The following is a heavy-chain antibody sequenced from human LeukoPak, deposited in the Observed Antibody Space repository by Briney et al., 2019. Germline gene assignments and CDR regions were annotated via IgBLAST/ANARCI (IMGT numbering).Heavy chain of an antibody. CDR1: GGSFSGYY. D-gene: IGHD3-3*01. CDR3: ARDRPFYDFWSGYPNKFDY. J-gene: IGHJ4*02. Sequence: SETLSLTCAVYGGSFSGYYWSWIRQPPGKGLGWIGEINHSGSTNYNPSLKSRVTISVDTSKNQFSLKLSSVTAADTAVCYCARDRPFYDFWSGYPNKFDYWGQGTLVTVSS. CDR2: INHSGST. V-gene: IGHV4-34*01.